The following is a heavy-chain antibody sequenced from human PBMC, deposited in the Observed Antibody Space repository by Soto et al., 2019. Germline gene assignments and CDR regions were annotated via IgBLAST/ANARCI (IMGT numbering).Heavy chain of an antibody. D-gene: IGHD6-19*01. V-gene: IGHV4-30-2*01. CDR2: IYHSGST. Sequence: SETLSLTCAVSGGSISSGGFSCNWIRQPPGKGLEWIGYIYHSGSTYFNPSLKSRVTMSVDRSTNQFSLELSSVTAADTAVYYCASRVSDYFDYWGQGTPVTVSS. CDR1: GGSISSGGFS. CDR3: ASRVSDYFDY. J-gene: IGHJ4*02.